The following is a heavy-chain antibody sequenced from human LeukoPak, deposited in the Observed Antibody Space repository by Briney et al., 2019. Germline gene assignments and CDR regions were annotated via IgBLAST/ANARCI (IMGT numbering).Heavy chain of an antibody. D-gene: IGHD2-21*02. CDR3: ARDACLGGGDCYSWFDP. CDR2: IYYSGST. V-gene: IGHV4-39*07. CDR1: GGSISSSSYY. Sequence: SETLSLTCTVSGGSISSSSYYWGWIRQPPGKGLEWIGSIYYSGSTYYNPSLKSRVTISVDTSKNQFSLKLSSVTAADTAVYYCARDACLGGGDCYSWFDPWGQGTLVTVSS. J-gene: IGHJ5*02.